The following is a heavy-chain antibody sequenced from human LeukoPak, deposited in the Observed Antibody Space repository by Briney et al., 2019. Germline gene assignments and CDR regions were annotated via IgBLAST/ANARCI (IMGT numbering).Heavy chain of an antibody. J-gene: IGHJ6*03. V-gene: IGHV1-24*01. D-gene: IGHD6-19*01. CDR2: FDPEDGET. CDR1: GYTLTELS. CDR3: AREWIAVGYMDV. Sequence: GASVKVSCKVSGYTLTELSMHWVRQAPGKGLEWMGGFDPEDGETIYAQKFQGRVTMTEDTSTDTAYMELRSLRSDDTAVYYCAREWIAVGYMDVWGKGTTVTVSS.